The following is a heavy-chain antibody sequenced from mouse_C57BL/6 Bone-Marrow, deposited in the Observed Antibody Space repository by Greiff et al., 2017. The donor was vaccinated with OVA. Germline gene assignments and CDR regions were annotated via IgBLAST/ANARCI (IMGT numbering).Heavy chain of an antibody. CDR2: ISNGGGST. D-gene: IGHD2-4*01. V-gene: IGHV5-12*01. CDR3: ARPHYDQCLYYAMDY. J-gene: IGHJ4*01. Sequence: EVKLVESGGGLVQPGGSLKLSCAASGFTFSDYYMYWVRQTPEKRLEWVAYISNGGGSTYYPDTVKGRFTLSRDNAKNTLYLQMSRLKSEDTAMYYCARPHYDQCLYYAMDYWGQGTSVTVSS. CDR1: GFTFSDYY.